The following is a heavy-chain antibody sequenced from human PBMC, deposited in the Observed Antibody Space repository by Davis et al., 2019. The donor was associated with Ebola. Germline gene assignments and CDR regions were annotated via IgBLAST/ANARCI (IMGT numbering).Heavy chain of an antibody. CDR2: IWYDGSNK. J-gene: IGHJ3*02. CDR3: AKGADAFDI. V-gene: IGHV3-33*06. CDR1: GFTFSSYG. Sequence: PGGSLRLSCAASGFTFSSYGMHWVRQAPGKGLEWVAVIWYDGSNKYYADSVKGRFTISRDNYKNTLYLQMNSLRAEDTAVYYCAKGADAFDIWGQGTMVTVSS.